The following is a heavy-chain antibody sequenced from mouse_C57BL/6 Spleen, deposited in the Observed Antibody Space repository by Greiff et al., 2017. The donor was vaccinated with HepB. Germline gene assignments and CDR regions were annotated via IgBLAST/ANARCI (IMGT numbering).Heavy chain of an antibody. D-gene: IGHD2-3*01. CDR1: GYTFTSYW. Sequence: QVQLQQSGAELVRPGSSVKLSCKASGYTFTSYWMHWVKQRPIQGLEWIGNIDPSDSETHYNQKFKDKATLTVDKSSSTAYMQLSSLTSEDSAVYYCARRRDGNYFDYWGQGTTLTVSS. V-gene: IGHV1-52*01. J-gene: IGHJ2*01. CDR3: ARRRDGNYFDY. CDR2: IDPSDSET.